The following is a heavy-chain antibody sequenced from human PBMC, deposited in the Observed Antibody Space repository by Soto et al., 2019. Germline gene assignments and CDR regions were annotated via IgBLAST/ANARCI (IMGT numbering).Heavy chain of an antibody. V-gene: IGHV4-31*03. D-gene: IGHD6-19*01. J-gene: IGHJ4*02. CDR2: IYYSGST. CDR3: ARDNSSGWYFDY. CDR1: GGSISSGGYY. Sequence: QVQLQESGPGLVKPSQTLSLTCTVSGGSISSGGYYWSWIRQHPGKGLEWIGYIYYSGSTYYNPSLNSRGTISVDTSKNQFSLKLSSVTAADSAVYYCARDNSSGWYFDYWGQGTLVTVSS.